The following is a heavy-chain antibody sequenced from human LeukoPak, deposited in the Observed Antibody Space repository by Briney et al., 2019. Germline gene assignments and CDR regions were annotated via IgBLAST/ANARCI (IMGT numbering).Heavy chain of an antibody. Sequence: GGSLRLSCAASGFTFSTYGMHWVRQAPGKGLEWMTFIRYDGSKAYYADSVRGRFTISRDNSKNTLYLQVNSLRAEDTAVYYCARDMVRGVIVPLDYWGQGTLVTVSS. J-gene: IGHJ4*02. CDR2: IRYDGSKA. D-gene: IGHD3-10*01. V-gene: IGHV3-30*02. CDR1: GFTFSTYG. CDR3: ARDMVRGVIVPLDY.